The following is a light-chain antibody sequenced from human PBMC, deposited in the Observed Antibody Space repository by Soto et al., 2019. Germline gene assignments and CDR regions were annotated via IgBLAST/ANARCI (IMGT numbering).Light chain of an antibody. J-gene: IGKJ1*01. CDR3: HQYGNSPWT. V-gene: IGKV3-15*01. CDR1: QSLSNN. Sequence: EIVMTQSPATLSVSPGERATLSCRASQSLSNNLAWYQHKPGQAPRLLIYGASTRATGIPARFSGSGSGAVFSLTISRLEPEDFAVYYCHQYGNSPWTFGRGTRVEIK. CDR2: GAS.